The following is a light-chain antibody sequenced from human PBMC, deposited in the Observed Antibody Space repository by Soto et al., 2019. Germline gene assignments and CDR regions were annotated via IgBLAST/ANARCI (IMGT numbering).Light chain of an antibody. Sequence: ANQMTQSPSSLSASVGDKVTISCRASQAIRTSLVWYQQRSGRAPNLLIADASSRHSGVPSRFSGSGFGTEFNLTISGLQPEDFATYYCLQDATYPWTFGQGTRVDIK. CDR2: DAS. V-gene: IGKV1-6*01. J-gene: IGKJ1*01. CDR3: LQDATYPWT. CDR1: QAIRTS.